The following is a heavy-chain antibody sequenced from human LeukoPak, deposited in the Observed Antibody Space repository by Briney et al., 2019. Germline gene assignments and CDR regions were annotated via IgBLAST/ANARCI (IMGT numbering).Heavy chain of an antibody. CDR2: INAGNGNT. CDR1: GYTFTSYA. CDR3: ARGGEGIVVVPAAMEGDMYYYGMDV. D-gene: IGHD2-2*01. V-gene: IGHV1-3*01. Sequence: ASVKVSCKASGYTFTSYAMHWVRQAPGQRLEWMGWINAGNGNTKYSQKFQGRATITRDTSASTAYMELSSLRSEETAVYYCARGGEGIVVVPAAMEGDMYYYGMDVWGKGTTVTVSS. J-gene: IGHJ6*04.